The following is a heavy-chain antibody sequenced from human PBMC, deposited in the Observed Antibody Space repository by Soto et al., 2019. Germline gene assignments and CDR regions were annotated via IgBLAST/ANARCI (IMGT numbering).Heavy chain of an antibody. D-gene: IGHD5-12*01. V-gene: IGHV3-15*01. Sequence: GGSLRLSCVVAGFTFSDYWMSWVRQTPGKGLEWVASIMPDGGTLDYASPVKGRFTISRDDSKKTSYLQMNSLKTEDTAIYYCSTSGYGGFDYWGQGVLVTVSS. CDR1: GFTFSDYW. CDR2: IMPDGGTL. J-gene: IGHJ4*02. CDR3: STSGYGGFDY.